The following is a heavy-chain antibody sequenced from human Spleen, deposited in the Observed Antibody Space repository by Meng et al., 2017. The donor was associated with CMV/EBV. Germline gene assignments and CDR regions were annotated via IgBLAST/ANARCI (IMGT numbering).Heavy chain of an antibody. D-gene: IGHD3-22*01. V-gene: IGHV4-34*13. CDR3: ARISLGDSGGYYDYFDF. CDR1: VSLTGYY. Sequence: VSLTGYYWSWIRQPPGKGLEWIGEINHRAATTYNPSLTGRVTMSVDTSTNHFSLRLSSVTAADTAVYYCARISLGDSGGYYDYFDFWGRGTLVTVSS. CDR2: INHRAAT. J-gene: IGHJ4*02.